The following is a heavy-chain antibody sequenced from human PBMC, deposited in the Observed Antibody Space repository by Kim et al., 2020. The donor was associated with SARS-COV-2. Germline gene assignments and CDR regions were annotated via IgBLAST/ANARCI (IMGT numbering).Heavy chain of an antibody. V-gene: IGHV1-69*13. CDR2: IIPIFGTA. Sequence: SVKVSCKTSVGTFSSYAISWVRQAPGQGLEWMGGIIPIFGTANYAQKFQGRVTITADESTSTAYMELSSLRSVDTAVYYCAREATRDGFIAVAGFDYWGQGTLVTVSS. D-gene: IGHD6-19*01. CDR1: VGTFSSYA. J-gene: IGHJ4*02. CDR3: AREATRDGFIAVAGFDY.